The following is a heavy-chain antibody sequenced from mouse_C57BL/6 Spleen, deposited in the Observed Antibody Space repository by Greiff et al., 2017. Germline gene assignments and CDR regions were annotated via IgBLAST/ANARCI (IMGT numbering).Heavy chain of an antibody. CDR2: ISDGGSYT. CDR1: GFTFSSYA. CDR3: AIDRCNPGYFDV. J-gene: IGHJ1*03. V-gene: IGHV5-4*01. D-gene: IGHD2-1*01. Sequence: EVHLVESGGGLVKPGGSLKLSCAASGFTFSSYAMSWVRQTPEKRLEWVATISDGGSYTYYPDNVKGRITISRGNAKNNLYLQMSHLKSEDTAMYYWAIDRCNPGYFDVWGTGTTVTVSS.